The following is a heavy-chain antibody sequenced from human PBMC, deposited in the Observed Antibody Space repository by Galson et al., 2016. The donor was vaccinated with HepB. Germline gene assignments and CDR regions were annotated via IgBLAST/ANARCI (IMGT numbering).Heavy chain of an antibody. V-gene: IGHV4-39*01. CDR3: ARLFASGRKYDAFDI. J-gene: IGHJ3*02. D-gene: IGHD3-10*01. Sequence: SETLSLTCTVSGGSVTASPYYHAWIRQPPGKGLEWIGTLSYSGSAYYNPSLKSHFTISMGASRNQFSLQLTSVTAADTAVYYCARLFASGRKYDAFDIWGQGTGVTVSS. CDR2: LSYSGSA. CDR1: GGSVTASPYY.